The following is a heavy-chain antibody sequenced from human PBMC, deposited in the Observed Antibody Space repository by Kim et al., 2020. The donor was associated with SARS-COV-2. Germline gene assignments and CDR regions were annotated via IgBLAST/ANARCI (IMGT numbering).Heavy chain of an antibody. V-gene: IGHV4-34*01. D-gene: IGHD2-15*01. J-gene: IGHJ4*02. CDR2: INHSGST. Sequence: SETLSLTCAVYGGSFSGYYWSWIRQPPGKGLEWIGEINHSGSTNYNPSLKSRVTISVDTSKNQFSLKLSSVTAADTAVYYCARLARCSGGSCYWGYFDYWGQGTLVTVSS. CDR3: ARLARCSGGSCYWGYFDY. CDR1: GGSFSGYY.